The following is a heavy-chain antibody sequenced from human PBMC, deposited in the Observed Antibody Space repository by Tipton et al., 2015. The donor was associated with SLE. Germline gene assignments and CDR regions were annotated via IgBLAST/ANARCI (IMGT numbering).Heavy chain of an antibody. CDR1: GGSFSGYY. V-gene: IGHV4-34*01. CDR2: INHSGST. J-gene: IGHJ4*02. Sequence: TLSLTCAVYGGSFSGYYWSWIRQPPGKGLEWIGEINHSGSTNYNPSLKSRVTISVDTSKNQFSLKLSSVTAADTAVYYCARKTIFGELGEWGQGTLVTVSS. CDR3: ARKTIFGELGE. D-gene: IGHD3-10*01.